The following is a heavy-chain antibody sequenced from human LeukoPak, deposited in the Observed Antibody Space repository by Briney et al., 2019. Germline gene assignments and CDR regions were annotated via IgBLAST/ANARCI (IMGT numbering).Heavy chain of an antibody. D-gene: IGHD6-19*01. J-gene: IGHJ4*02. CDR2: MNQDGSER. Sequence: GGSLRLSCEASGFLFSNSWMSWVRQAPGKGLEWVANMNQDGSERNYVDSVKGRLTISRDNAKGSLYLQMNGLRADDTAVYYCAKEIAVAGRPLLDSWGQGTLVTVSS. V-gene: IGHV3-7*03. CDR1: GFLFSNSW. CDR3: AKEIAVAGRPLLDS.